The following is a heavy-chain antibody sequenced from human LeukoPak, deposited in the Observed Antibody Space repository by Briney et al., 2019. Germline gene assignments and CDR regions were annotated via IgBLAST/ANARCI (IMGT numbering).Heavy chain of an antibody. Sequence: PGGSLRLSCAGSGFTFSSYSMNWVRQAPGKGLEWVSSISSTSNHIYYADSVKGRFTISRDNAKNSLYLQMNSLRAEDTAVYYCARDRDGYDFDYWGQGTLVTVSS. CDR1: GFTFSSYS. D-gene: IGHD5-12*01. V-gene: IGHV3-21*01. CDR3: ARDRDGYDFDY. J-gene: IGHJ4*02. CDR2: ISSTSNHI.